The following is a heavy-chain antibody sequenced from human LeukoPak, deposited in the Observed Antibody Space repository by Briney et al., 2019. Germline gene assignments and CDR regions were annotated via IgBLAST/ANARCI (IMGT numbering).Heavy chain of an antibody. J-gene: IGHJ4*02. CDR3: ARGYSYGHGGYFDY. V-gene: IGHV3-74*01. CDR2: VNNDGSST. Sequence: PGGSLRLSCAASGFTFSTYWMNWVRQAPGKGLVWVSRVNNDGSSTSYADSVKGRFTISRDNTKNTLYLQMNSLRAEDTAVYYCARGYSYGHGGYFDYWGQGTLVTVSS. D-gene: IGHD5-18*01. CDR1: GFTFSTYW.